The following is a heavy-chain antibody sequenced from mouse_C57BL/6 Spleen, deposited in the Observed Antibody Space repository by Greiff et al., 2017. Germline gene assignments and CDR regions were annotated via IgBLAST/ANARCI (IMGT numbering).Heavy chain of an antibody. CDR3: ARGEDYDVDY. CDR1: GYTFTSYW. CDR2: IDPSDSYT. D-gene: IGHD2-4*01. V-gene: IGHV1-69*01. Sequence: QVQLQQPGAELVMPGASVKLSCKASGYTFTSYWMHWVKQRPGQGLEWIGEIDPSDSYTNYTQKFKGKSTLTGDKSSSTAYMQLSSLTSEDSAVYYCARGEDYDVDYWGQGTTLTVSS. J-gene: IGHJ2*01.